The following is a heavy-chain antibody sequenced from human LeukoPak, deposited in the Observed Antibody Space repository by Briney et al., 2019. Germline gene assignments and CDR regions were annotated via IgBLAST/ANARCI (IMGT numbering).Heavy chain of an antibody. CDR1: GFTFDDYA. V-gene: IGHV3-9*01. D-gene: IGHD5-18*01. CDR3: AKDLIRDTGIFMPGY. Sequence: PGRSLRLSCAASGFTFDDYAMHWVRHAPGKGLEWVSGISWNSGSIGYADSVKGRFTISRDNAKNSLYLQMNSLRAEDTALCYCAKDLIRDTGIFMPGYWGQGTLVTVSS. CDR2: ISWNSGSI. J-gene: IGHJ4*02.